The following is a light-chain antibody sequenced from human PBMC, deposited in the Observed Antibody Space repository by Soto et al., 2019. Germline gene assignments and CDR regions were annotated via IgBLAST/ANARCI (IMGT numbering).Light chain of an antibody. CDR3: QSYDSSLSAVV. CDR2: QNN. CDR1: SSNIGAGYD. Sequence: QSVLKQPPSVSGAPGQRVSISCTGSSSNIGAGYDVHWYEHLPGTAPKLLIYQNNNRPSGVPDRFSGSKSGTSASLAITGLQAEDEADYYCQSYDSSLSAVVFGGGTKVTVL. J-gene: IGLJ2*01. V-gene: IGLV1-40*01.